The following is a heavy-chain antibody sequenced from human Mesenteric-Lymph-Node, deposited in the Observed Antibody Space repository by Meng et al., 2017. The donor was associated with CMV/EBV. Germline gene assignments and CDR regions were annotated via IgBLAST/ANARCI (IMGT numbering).Heavy chain of an antibody. J-gene: IGHJ4*02. V-gene: IGHV3-66*02. Sequence: GESLKISCAASRFPVSSSHISWVRQAPGKGLEWFSVIDSGGRTYYTASVKGRFTIFRDSSKNMLYLQMSSLRPEDTAVYYCAREDYYGSGSLDYWGQGTLVTVSS. CDR2: IDSGGRT. D-gene: IGHD3-10*01. CDR1: RFPVSSSH. CDR3: AREDYYGSGSLDY.